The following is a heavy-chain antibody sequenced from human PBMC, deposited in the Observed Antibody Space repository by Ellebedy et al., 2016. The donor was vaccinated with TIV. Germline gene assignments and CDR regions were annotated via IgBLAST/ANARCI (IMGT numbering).Heavy chain of an antibody. V-gene: IGHV3-11*03. D-gene: IGHD6-13*01. CDR2: ISSSTTYT. Sequence: GESLKISCAASGFTFSDYYMSWIRQAPGKGLEWISYISSSTTYTNYADSVKGRFTISRDNAKNSLYLQMHSMRAEDTAFYYCVKGSIAVTGTCFDSWGQGTLVTVSS. CDR1: GFTFSDYY. J-gene: IGHJ4*02. CDR3: VKGSIAVTGTCFDS.